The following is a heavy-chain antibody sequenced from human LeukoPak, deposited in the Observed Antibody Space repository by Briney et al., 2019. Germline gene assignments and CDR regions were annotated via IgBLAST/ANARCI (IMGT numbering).Heavy chain of an antibody. CDR3: ARDGGNSPFDY. V-gene: IGHV4-39*07. D-gene: IGHD4-23*01. Sequence: PSETLSLTCTVSGGSSSSRSFYWGWIRQPPGKGLEWIGSIYYSGSTYYNPSLKSRVTISIDASKNQFSLKLSSVTAADTAVYYCARDGGNSPFDYWGQGTLVTVSS. J-gene: IGHJ4*02. CDR1: GGSSSSRSFY. CDR2: IYYSGST.